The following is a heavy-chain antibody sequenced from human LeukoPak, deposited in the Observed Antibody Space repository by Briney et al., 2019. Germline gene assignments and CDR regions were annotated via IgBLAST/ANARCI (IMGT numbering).Heavy chain of an antibody. Sequence: GESLKISCKGSGYIFTSYWIGWVRQMPGKGLEWMGIIYPGDSDTRYSPSFQGQVTISADKSISTAYLQWSSLKASDTAMYYCARPGHSGYVPGAFDYWGQGTLVTVSS. CDR1: GYIFTSYW. CDR2: IYPGDSDT. V-gene: IGHV5-51*01. D-gene: IGHD5-12*01. J-gene: IGHJ4*02. CDR3: ARPGHSGYVPGAFDY.